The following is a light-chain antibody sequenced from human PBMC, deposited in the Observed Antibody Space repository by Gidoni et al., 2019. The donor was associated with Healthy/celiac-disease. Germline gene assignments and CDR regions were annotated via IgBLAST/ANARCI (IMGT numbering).Light chain of an antibody. CDR1: QSVLYSSNNKNY. CDR2: WVS. Sequence: DIVMPQSLDSLAVSLGERATINCKSSQSVLYSSNNKNYLAWYQQKPGQPPKLLIYWVSTRESGVPDRFSGSGSGTDFTLTISSLQAEDVAVYYCQQYYSTRTFGQGTKVEIK. CDR3: QQYYSTRT. V-gene: IGKV4-1*01. J-gene: IGKJ1*01.